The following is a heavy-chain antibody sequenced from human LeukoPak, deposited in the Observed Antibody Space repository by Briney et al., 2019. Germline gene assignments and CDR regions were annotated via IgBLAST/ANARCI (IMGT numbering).Heavy chain of an antibody. CDR3: ATEIVGATDAFDY. V-gene: IGHV1-24*01. D-gene: IGHD1-26*01. Sequence: ASVKVSCKASGYTFTGYYMHWVRQAPGKGLEWMGGFDPEDGETIYAQKFQGRVTMTEDTSTDTAYMELSSLRSEDTAVYYCATEIVGATDAFDYWGQGTLVTVSS. J-gene: IGHJ4*02. CDR1: GYTFTGYY. CDR2: FDPEDGET.